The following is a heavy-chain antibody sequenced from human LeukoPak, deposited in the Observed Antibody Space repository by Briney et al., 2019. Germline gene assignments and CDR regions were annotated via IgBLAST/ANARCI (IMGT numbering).Heavy chain of an antibody. CDR3: AREGSGWYGYFDY. Sequence: GGSLRLSCAASGFTFSSYWMHWVRQAPGKGLVWVSRIISDGSSTSYADSVKGRFTISRDNAKNTLYLQMNSLRAEDTAVYYCAREGSGWYGYFDYWGQGTLVTVSS. CDR1: GFTFSSYW. D-gene: IGHD6-19*01. CDR2: IISDGSST. J-gene: IGHJ4*02. V-gene: IGHV3-74*01.